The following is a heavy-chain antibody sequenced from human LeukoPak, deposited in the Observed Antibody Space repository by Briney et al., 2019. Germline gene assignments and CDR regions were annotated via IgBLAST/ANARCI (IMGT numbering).Heavy chain of an antibody. J-gene: IGHJ4*02. Sequence: PPETLSLTCAVYGGSFSGYYWSWIRQPPGKGLEWIGEINHSGSTNYNPSLKSRVTISVDTSKDQFSLKLSSVTAADTAVYYCARAPRKVVATIFTPFDYWGQGTLVTVSS. CDR1: GGSFSGYY. CDR2: INHSGST. CDR3: ARAPRKVVATIFTPFDY. V-gene: IGHV4-34*01. D-gene: IGHD5-12*01.